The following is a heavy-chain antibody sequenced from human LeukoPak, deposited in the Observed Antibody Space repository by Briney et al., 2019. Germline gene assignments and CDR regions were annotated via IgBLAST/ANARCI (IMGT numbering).Heavy chain of an antibody. Sequence: GASVKVSCKASGYTFTHYAVHWVRQAPGQGLEWMGIINPSGGSTSYAQKFQGRVTMTRDTSTSTVYMELSSLRSEDTAVYYCARRYYDSSGYYYLDYWGQGTLVTVSS. CDR2: INPSGGST. CDR1: GYTFTHYA. J-gene: IGHJ4*02. CDR3: ARRYYDSSGYYYLDY. D-gene: IGHD3-22*01. V-gene: IGHV1-46*01.